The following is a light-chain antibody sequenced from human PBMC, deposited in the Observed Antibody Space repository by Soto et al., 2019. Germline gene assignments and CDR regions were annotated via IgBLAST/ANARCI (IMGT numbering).Light chain of an antibody. CDR3: QSYDSSLSGSYV. CDR1: SSNIGAGYD. Sequence: QPVLTQPPSVSGAPGKRVTISCTGSSSNIGAGYDVHWYQRLPGTAPKVLIYNNNNRPSGVPDRFSGSKSGTSASLAITGLQAEDEADYYCQSYDSSLSGSYVFGTGTKLTVL. J-gene: IGLJ1*01. CDR2: NNN. V-gene: IGLV1-40*01.